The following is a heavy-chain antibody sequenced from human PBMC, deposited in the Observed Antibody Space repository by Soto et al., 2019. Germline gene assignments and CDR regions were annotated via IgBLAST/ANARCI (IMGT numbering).Heavy chain of an antibody. CDR1: GYSFSSYW. CDR3: ARQMRYSYGPYYYYGMDV. J-gene: IGHJ6*02. CDR2: IDPSDSYT. D-gene: IGHD5-18*01. Sequence: GESLKISCKGSGYSFSSYWISWVRQMPGKGLEWMGRIDPSDSYTNYSPSFQGHVTISADKSISTAYLQWSSLKASDTAMYYCARQMRYSYGPYYYYGMDVWGQGTTVTVSS. V-gene: IGHV5-10-1*01.